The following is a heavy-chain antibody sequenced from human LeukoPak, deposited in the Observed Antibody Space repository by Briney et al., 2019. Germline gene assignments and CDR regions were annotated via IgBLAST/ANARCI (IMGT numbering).Heavy chain of an antibody. V-gene: IGHV1-46*01. CDR2: INPSGGST. CDR3: ARLASWVDAFDI. Sequence: ASVKVSCKASGYTFTSYGISWVRQAPGQGLEWMGTINPSGGSTSYAEKFQGRVTMTRDTSTSTVYMELNNLRVEDVAVYYCARLASWVDAFDIWGQGTMVTVSP. CDR1: GYTFTSYG. D-gene: IGHD7-27*01. J-gene: IGHJ3*02.